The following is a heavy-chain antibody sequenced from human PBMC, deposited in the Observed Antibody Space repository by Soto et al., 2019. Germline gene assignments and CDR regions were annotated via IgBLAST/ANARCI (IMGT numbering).Heavy chain of an antibody. CDR1: GGSFSGYY. CDR3: ARGLGQRVWSGYYRSDWFDP. J-gene: IGHJ5*02. CDR2: INPSGRT. D-gene: IGHD3-3*01. V-gene: IGHV4-34*01. Sequence: NPSETLSLTCAVYGGSFSGYYWSWIRQPPGKGLEWIGEINPSGRTNYNPSLKSRVTISVDTSKNQFSLWRSSVPAADTAVYYCARGLGQRVWSGYYRSDWFDPWGQETLVTVSS.